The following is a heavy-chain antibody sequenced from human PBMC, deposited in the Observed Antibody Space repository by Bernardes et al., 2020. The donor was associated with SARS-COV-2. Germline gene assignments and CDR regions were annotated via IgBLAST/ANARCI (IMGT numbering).Heavy chain of an antibody. D-gene: IGHD3-10*01. Sequence: ASVKVSCKASGYTFIAYYVHWVRQAPGQGLEWMGWITHTSGDKNFAQKFQGRVTLTRDTSISTAYMELSRLKSDDTAMYYCVRGRRLLWFGEVFDAFDIWGQGTMVTLSS. CDR2: ITHTSGDK. J-gene: IGHJ3*02. V-gene: IGHV1-2*02. CDR1: GYTFIAYY. CDR3: VRGRRLLWFGEVFDAFDI.